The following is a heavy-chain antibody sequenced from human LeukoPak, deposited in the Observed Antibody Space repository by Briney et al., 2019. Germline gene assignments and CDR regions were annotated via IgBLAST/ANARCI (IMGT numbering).Heavy chain of an antibody. J-gene: IGHJ6*03. CDR3: ARGPYGGNRNAYYYYMDV. V-gene: IGHV4-34*01. Sequence: PSETLSLTCAVYGGSFSGYYWSWIRQPPGKGLEWIGEINHSESTNYNPSLKSRVTISVDTSKNQFSLKLSSVTAADTAVYYCARGPYGGNRNAYYYYMDVWGKGTTVTVSS. CDR1: GGSFSGYY. D-gene: IGHD4-23*01. CDR2: INHSEST.